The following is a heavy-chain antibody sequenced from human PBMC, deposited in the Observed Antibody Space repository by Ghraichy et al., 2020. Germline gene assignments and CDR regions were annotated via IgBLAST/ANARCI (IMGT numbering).Heavy chain of an antibody. V-gene: IGHV4-61*02. D-gene: IGHD2-2*01. CDR2: IYTSGST. J-gene: IGHJ4*02. CDR3: ARDCLPPFTSCHHFDY. Sequence: SETLSLTCTVSGGSISSGSYYWSWIRQPARKGLEWIGRIYTSGSTDYNPSLKSRVTISVDTSKNQFSLKLTSVTAADTAVYYCARDCLPPFTSCHHFDYWGQGTLVTVSS. CDR1: GGSISSGSYY.